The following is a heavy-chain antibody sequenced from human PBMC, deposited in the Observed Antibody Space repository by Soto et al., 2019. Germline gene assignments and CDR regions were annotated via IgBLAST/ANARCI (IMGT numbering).Heavy chain of an antibody. Sequence: GVSVKVSCKASGYTFTGYYMHWVRQAPGQGLEWMGWINPNSGGTNYAQKFQGRVTMTRDTSISTAYMELSRLRSDDTAVYYCARVGITTVTPHHINYYGMDVWGQGTTVTVSS. CDR2: INPNSGGT. CDR3: ARVGITTVTPHHINYYGMDV. V-gene: IGHV1-2*02. CDR1: GYTFTGYY. J-gene: IGHJ6*02. D-gene: IGHD4-17*01.